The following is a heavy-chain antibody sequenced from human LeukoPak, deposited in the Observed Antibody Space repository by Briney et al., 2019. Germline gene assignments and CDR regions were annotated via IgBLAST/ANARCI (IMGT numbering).Heavy chain of an antibody. D-gene: IGHD3-10*01. CDR2: IWYDGSNK. Sequence: GGSLRLSCAASGFTFSSYGMHWVRQAPGKGLEWVAVIWYDGSNKYYADSVKGRFTISRDNSKNTLYLQMNSLRAEDTAVYYCARGLYGSGSYYSSSFDYWGQGTLVTVSS. CDR1: GFTFSSYG. J-gene: IGHJ4*02. V-gene: IGHV3-33*01. CDR3: ARGLYGSGSYYSSSFDY.